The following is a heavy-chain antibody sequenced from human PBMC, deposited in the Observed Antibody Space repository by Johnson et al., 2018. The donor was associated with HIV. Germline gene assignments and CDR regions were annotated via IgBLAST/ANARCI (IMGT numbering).Heavy chain of an antibody. J-gene: IGHJ3*01. CDR1: GFSLSNYW. CDR2: INSDGSST. V-gene: IGHV3-74*01. Sequence: VQLVESGGGLVKPGGSLRLSCAVSGFSLSNYWMHWVRQAPGKGLVWVSRINSDGSSTICADSVKGRFTISRDTSKSTVYLQLSSLRVEDTAVYYCAKDPNSSSWLRDAFDVWGHGTMVTVSS. D-gene: IGHD6-13*01. CDR3: AKDPNSSSWLRDAFDV.